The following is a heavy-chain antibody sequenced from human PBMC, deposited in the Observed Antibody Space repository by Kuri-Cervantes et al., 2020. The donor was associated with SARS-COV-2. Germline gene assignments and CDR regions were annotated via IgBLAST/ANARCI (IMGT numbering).Heavy chain of an antibody. D-gene: IGHD5-12*01. CDR3: AREAGTGVATNLPIDY. Sequence: ASVKVSCKASGYTFTGYYMHWVRQAPGQGLEWMGWINPNSGGTNYAQKFQGRVTMTRDTSISTAYMELSRLRSDDTAVYYCAREAGTGVATNLPIDYWGQGTLVTVSS. V-gene: IGHV1-2*02. CDR1: GYTFTGYY. J-gene: IGHJ4*02. CDR2: INPNSGGT.